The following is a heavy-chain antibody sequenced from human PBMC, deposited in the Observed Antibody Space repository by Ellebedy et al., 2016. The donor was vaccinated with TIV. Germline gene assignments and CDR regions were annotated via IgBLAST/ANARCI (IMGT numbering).Heavy chain of an antibody. CDR3: ARIQTNWYFNL. CDR2: ISGGSENT. J-gene: IGHJ2*01. CDR1: GISLRSYA. D-gene: IGHD1-1*01. Sequence: GESLKISCAASGISLRSYALSWVRQAPGKGLEWVSAISGGSENTFYAASVKGRFTISRDNSNNTLYLQLNSLRAEDTALFYCARIQTNWYFNLWGRGTLVTVSS. V-gene: IGHV3-23*01.